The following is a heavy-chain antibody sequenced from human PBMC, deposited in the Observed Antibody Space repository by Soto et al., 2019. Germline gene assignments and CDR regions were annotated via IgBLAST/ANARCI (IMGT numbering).Heavy chain of an antibody. V-gene: IGHV1-8*01. J-gene: IGHJ6*02. CDR2: MNPNSGNT. CDR3: ARVGHSITIFGVVPIYGMDV. D-gene: IGHD3-3*01. CDR1: GYTFTSYD. Sequence: ASVKVSCKASGYTFTSYDINWVRQATGQGLEWMGWMNPNSGNTGYAQKFQGRVTMTRNTSISTAYMELSSLRSEDTAVYYCARVGHSITIFGVVPIYGMDVWGQGTTVTVS.